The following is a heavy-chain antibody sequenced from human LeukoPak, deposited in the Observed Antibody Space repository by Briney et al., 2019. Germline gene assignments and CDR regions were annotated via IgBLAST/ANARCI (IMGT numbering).Heavy chain of an antibody. CDR2: ISWNSGSI. CDR3: AKDRGFGELLSYFDY. CDR1: GFTFDDYA. D-gene: IGHD3-10*01. J-gene: IGHJ4*02. V-gene: IGHV3-9*01. Sequence: GGSLRLSCAASGFTFDDYAMHWVRQAPGKGLEWVSGISWNSGSIGYADSVKGRFTISRDNAKNSLYLQMNSLRAEDTALYYCAKDRGFGELLSYFDYWGQGTLVTVSS.